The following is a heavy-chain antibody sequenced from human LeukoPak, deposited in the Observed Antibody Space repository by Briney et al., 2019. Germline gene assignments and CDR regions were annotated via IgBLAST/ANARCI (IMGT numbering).Heavy chain of an antibody. CDR2: IYYSGST. D-gene: IGHD2/OR15-2a*01. Sequence: PSETLSLTCAVYGGSFSGYYWSWIRQPPGKGLEWIGIIYYSGSTYYNPSLKGRVTISVDTSKNQFSLKLSSVTAADTAVYYCARAFRARYFDLWGRGTLVTVSS. CDR1: GGSFSGYY. V-gene: IGHV4-34*01. J-gene: IGHJ2*01. CDR3: ARAFRARYFDL.